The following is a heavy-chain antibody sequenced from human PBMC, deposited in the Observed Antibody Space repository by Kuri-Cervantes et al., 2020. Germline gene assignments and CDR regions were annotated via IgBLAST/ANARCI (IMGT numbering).Heavy chain of an antibody. CDR2: ISWNSGSI. CDR3: AKDIVSWTRYFDRLSRADGMDV. Sequence: GGSLRLSCAASGFTFSSYWMHWVRQAPGKGLEWVSGISWNSGSIGYADSMKGRFTISRDNAKNSLYLQMNSLRAEDTALYYCAKDIVSWTRYFDRLSRADGMDVWGQGTTVTVSS. J-gene: IGHJ6*02. V-gene: IGHV3-9*01. D-gene: IGHD3-9*01. CDR1: GFTFSSYW.